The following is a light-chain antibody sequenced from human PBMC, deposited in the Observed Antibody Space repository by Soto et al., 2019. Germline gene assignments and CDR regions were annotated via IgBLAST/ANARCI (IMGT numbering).Light chain of an antibody. CDR2: DAA. J-gene: IGKJ4*01. CDR1: QGISSA. CDR3: QQFNSYQLT. V-gene: IGKV1-13*02. Sequence: AIQLTQSPSSLYASVGDIVTITCRASQGISSALAWYQQKPGKAPKLLIYDAASLESGVQSRFSGSGSGTDFTLTISSLQPEDFATYYCQQFNSYQLTFGGGTKVEIK.